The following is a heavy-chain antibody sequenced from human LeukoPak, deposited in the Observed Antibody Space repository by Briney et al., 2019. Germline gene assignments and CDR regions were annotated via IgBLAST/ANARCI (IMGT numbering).Heavy chain of an antibody. D-gene: IGHD3-9*01. CDR1: GYTFTNIG. Sequence: ASVKVSCKASGYTFTNIGIRWVRQAPGQGLEWMGWISTYHDITDYAQKFHGRVTMTKDTSTATVYMELRSLTSDDTAVYFCARSLHSYDIRGGHCYGYWGQGTLVTVSS. CDR3: ARSLHSYDIRGGHCYGY. CDR2: ISTYHDIT. V-gene: IGHV1-18*01. J-gene: IGHJ4*02.